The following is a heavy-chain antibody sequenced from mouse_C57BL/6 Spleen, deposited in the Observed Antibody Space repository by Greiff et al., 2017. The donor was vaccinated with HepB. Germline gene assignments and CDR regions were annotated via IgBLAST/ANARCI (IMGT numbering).Heavy chain of an antibody. CDR2: IRSKSNNYAT. CDR3: VRGTDAMDY. V-gene: IGHV10-1*01. J-gene: IGHJ4*01. D-gene: IGHD3-3*01. CDR1: GFSFNTYA. Sequence: EVQGVESGGGLVQPKGSLKLSCAASGFSFNTYAMNWVRQAPGKGLEWVARIRSKSNNYATYYADSVKARFTISRDDSESKLYLQMNNLKTEDTAMYYCVRGTDAMDYWGQGTSVTVSS.